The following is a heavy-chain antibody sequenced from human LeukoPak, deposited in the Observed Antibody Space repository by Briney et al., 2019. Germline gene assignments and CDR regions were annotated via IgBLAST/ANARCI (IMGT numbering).Heavy chain of an antibody. J-gene: IGHJ3*02. CDR1: GGSISSYY. D-gene: IGHD3-22*01. CDR2: IYYSGST. CDR3: ARVDYYDSGGLVAFDI. Sequence: SETLSLTCSVSGGSISSYYWSWIRQPPGKGLEWIGYIYYSGSTNYNPSLKSRVTISVDTSKNQFSLKLSSVTAADTAVYYCARVDYYDSGGLVAFDIWGQGTMVTVSS. V-gene: IGHV4-59*01.